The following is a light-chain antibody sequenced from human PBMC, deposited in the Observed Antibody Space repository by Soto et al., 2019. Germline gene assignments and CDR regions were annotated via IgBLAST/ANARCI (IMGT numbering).Light chain of an antibody. Sequence: QSALTQPPSVSAAPGQSVTISCSGSTSNVAINSVFWYQQVPGTSPKLLIYDNGKRPSGIPDRFSGSKSGTSATLDITGLQTGDEAEYYCGTRDDSRTGFVFGTGTKLTVL. CDR3: GTRDDSRTGFV. CDR1: TSNVAINS. CDR2: DNG. V-gene: IGLV1-51*01. J-gene: IGLJ1*01.